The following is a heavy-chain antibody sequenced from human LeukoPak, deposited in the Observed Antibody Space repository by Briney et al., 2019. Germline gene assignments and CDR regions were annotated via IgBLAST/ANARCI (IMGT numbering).Heavy chain of an antibody. D-gene: IGHD3-22*01. J-gene: IGHJ3*02. CDR3: ARDGGLGGYYDSSGYYNAFDI. V-gene: IGHV4-4*07. CDR1: GGSISIYY. CDR2: IYTSGST. Sequence: PSETLSLTCTVSGGSISIYYWSWIRQPAGKGLEWIGRIYTSGSTNYTPSLKSRVTMPVDTSKNQFSLKLSSVTAADTAVYYCARDGGLGGYYDSSGYYNAFDIWGQGTMVTVSS.